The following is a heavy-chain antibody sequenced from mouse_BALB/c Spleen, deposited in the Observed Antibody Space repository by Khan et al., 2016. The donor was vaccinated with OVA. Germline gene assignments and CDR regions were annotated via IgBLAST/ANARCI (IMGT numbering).Heavy chain of an antibody. CDR2: INPATDYT. V-gene: IGHV1-7*01. CDR1: GYIFTSSW. Sequence: QMQLKQSGAELAKPGASVKMSCKASGYIFTSSWMHWVKQMPGQGLEWIGYINPATDYTEYDQKFKSKATLTADKSSSTAYMQLSSLTSEDSAVYYCVHHANDPGELDDWGEGTTVTVSS. J-gene: IGHJ1*01. CDR3: VHHANDPGELDD.